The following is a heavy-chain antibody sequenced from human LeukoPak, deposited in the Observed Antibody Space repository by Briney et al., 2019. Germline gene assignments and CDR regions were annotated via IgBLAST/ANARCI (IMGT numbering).Heavy chain of an antibody. CDR1: GYTFTSYY. J-gene: IGHJ3*02. D-gene: IGHD3-16*01. CDR3: AREPPDDGDAFDI. Sequence: ASVKVSCKASGYTFTSYYMHWVRQAPGQGLEWMGIINPSGGSTSYAQKFQGRVTMTTDTSTSTAYMELRSLRSDDTAVYYCAREPPDDGDAFDIWGQGTMVTVSS. CDR2: INPSGGST. V-gene: IGHV1-46*01.